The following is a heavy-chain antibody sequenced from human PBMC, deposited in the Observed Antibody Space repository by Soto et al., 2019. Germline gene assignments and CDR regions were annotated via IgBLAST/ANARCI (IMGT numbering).Heavy chain of an antibody. CDR2: INSDDTSS. V-gene: IGHV3-74*01. D-gene: IGHD4-4*01. CDR1: GLSVSNYW. Sequence: GGSLRLSCAASGLSVSNYWMHWVRQTPGKGLVWVSRINSDDTSSSYAAAVKGRFTISIDNAKNTLYLQMNSLIAEDTAVYYCARDYSNFGMDVWGQGTTVTVSS. J-gene: IGHJ6*02. CDR3: ARDYSNFGMDV.